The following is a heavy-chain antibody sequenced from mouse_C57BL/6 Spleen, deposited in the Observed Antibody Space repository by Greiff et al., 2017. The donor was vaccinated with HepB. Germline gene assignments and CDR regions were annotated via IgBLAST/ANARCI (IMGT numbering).Heavy chain of an antibody. CDR3: ARSPSGYSDFDV. V-gene: IGHV1-64*01. Sequence: QVQLQQPGAELVKPGASVKLSCKASGYTFTSYWMHWVKQRPGQGLEWIGMIHPNSGSTNYNEKFKSKATLTVDKSSSTAYMQLSSLTSEDSAVYYCARSPSGYSDFDVWGTGTTVTVSS. J-gene: IGHJ1*03. CDR1: GYTFTSYW. D-gene: IGHD2-12*01. CDR2: IHPNSGST.